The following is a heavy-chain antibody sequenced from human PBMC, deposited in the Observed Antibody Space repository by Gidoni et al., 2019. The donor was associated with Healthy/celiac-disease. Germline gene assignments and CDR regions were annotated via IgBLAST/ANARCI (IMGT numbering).Heavy chain of an antibody. D-gene: IGHD6-25*01. CDR1: GFTCSSHG. J-gene: IGHJ3*02. Sequence: EVQLVESGGGLVKPGVSLRLSSAASGFTCSSHGRHWVRQAPGKGLEWGSSISSSSSYIYYADSVKGRFTISRDNAKNSLYLQMNSLRAEDTAVYYCARDVLSGITGQAFDIWGQGTMVTVSS. CDR3: ARDVLSGITGQAFDI. V-gene: IGHV3-21*01. CDR2: ISSSSSYI.